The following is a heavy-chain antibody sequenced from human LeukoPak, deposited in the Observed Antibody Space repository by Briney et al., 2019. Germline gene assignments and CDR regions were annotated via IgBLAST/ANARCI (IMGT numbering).Heavy chain of an antibody. V-gene: IGHV1-2*02. CDR1: AYTFTGYY. CDR3: ARDRPALVRGVISGY. Sequence: ASVKVSCKASAYTFTGYYMHWVRQAPGQGLEWMGWINPNSGGTNYAQKFQGRVTMTRDTSISTAYMELSRLRSDDTAVYYCARDRPALVRGVISGYWGQGTLVTVSS. D-gene: IGHD3-10*01. J-gene: IGHJ4*02. CDR2: INPNSGGT.